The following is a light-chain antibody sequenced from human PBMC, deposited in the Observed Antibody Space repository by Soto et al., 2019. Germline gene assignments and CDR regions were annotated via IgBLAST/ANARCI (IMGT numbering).Light chain of an antibody. J-gene: IGKJ5*01. V-gene: IGKV1-39*01. CDR3: QQSYTSPIT. CDR2: AAS. CDR1: QSITNY. Sequence: DIQITHSPSSLSGSVGYIFTITCRASQSITNYLNWYQQKPGKAPKVLMSAASTLQGGVPSRFSGSGSRTDFTLTISSLQPEDFATYYCQQSYTSPITFGQGTRLEIK.